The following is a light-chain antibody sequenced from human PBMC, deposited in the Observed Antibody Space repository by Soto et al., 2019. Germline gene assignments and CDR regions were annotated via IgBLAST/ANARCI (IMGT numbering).Light chain of an antibody. J-gene: IGLJ1*01. CDR1: SSNIGSNT. V-gene: IGLV1-44*01. CDR2: SNN. Sequence: QPVLTQPPSASGTPGQRVPISCSGSSSNIGSNTVNWYQQLPGTAPKLLIYSNNQRPSGVPDRFSGSKSGTSASLAISGLQSEDEADYYCAAWDDSLNGRVFGTGTKLTVL. CDR3: AAWDDSLNGRV.